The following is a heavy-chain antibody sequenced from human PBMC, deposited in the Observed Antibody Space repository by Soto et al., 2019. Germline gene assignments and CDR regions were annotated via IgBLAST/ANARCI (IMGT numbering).Heavy chain of an antibody. V-gene: IGHV3-33*01. CDR1: GFSFSSPG. Sequence: QVQLVESGGDVVQPGRSLRLSCAASGFSFSSPGMHWVRQAPGKGLGWVAHLGSRGERAYYADSVKGRFTISGDQSKNTLYLQMNNLRAEDTAVYYCARDAQQLANYGMDVWGQGTTVTVSS. CDR2: LGSRGERA. D-gene: IGHD6-13*01. J-gene: IGHJ6*02. CDR3: ARDAQQLANYGMDV.